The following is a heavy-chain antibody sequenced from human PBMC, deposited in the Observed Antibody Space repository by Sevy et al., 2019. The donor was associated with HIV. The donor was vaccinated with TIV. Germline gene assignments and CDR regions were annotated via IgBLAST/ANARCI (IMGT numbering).Heavy chain of an antibody. J-gene: IGHJ6*03. CDR1: GYTFTSYA. CDR3: ARGRGSSNYYYYMDV. D-gene: IGHD1-26*01. Sequence: ASVKVSCKASGYTFTSYAMHWVRQAPGQRLEWMGWINAGNGNTKYSQKFQGRVTITRDTSASTAYMELSSLRSEDTAVYYCARGRGSSNYYYYMDVWGKRTTVTVSS. V-gene: IGHV1-3*01. CDR2: INAGNGNT.